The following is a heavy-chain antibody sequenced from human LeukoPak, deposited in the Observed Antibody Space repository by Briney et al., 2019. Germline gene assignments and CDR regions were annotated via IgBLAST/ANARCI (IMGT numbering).Heavy chain of an antibody. Sequence: PSDTLSLTCAVYGGPFSGYYWSCIRQPPGKGLEWIGEINHSGSTNYNPSLKSRVTISVDTSKNQFSLKLSSVTAADTAVYYCASRARTTSPYYYYYMDVWGKGTTVTVSS. D-gene: IGHD4-17*01. J-gene: IGHJ6*03. CDR3: ASRARTTSPYYYYYMDV. V-gene: IGHV4-34*01. CDR1: GGPFSGYY. CDR2: INHSGST.